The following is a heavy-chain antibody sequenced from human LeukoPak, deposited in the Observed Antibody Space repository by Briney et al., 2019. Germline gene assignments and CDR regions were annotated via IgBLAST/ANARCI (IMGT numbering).Heavy chain of an antibody. CDR2: IYYSGST. D-gene: IGHD1-26*01. V-gene: IGHV4-61*05. CDR1: GGSISSSSYY. Sequence: SETLSLTCTVSGGSISSSSYYWGWIRQPPGKGLEWIGYIYYSGSTNYNPSLKSRVTISVDTSKNQFSLKLSSVTAADTAVYYCARSGSYYWFDPWGQGTLVTVSS. J-gene: IGHJ5*02. CDR3: ARSGSYYWFDP.